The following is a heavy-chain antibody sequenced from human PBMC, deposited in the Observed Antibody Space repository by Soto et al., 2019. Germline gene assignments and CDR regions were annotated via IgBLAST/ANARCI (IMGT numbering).Heavy chain of an antibody. CDR3: AKEGYCSGGSCYSPYYYYGMDV. V-gene: IGHV3-23*01. J-gene: IGHJ6*02. Sequence: PGESLKISCAASGFIFSSYAMSWVRQAPGKGLEWVSAISGSGGSTYYADSVKGRFTISRDNSKNTLYLQMNSLRAEDTAVYYCAKEGYCSGGSCYSPYYYYGMDVWGQGTTVTVSS. CDR1: GFIFSSYA. D-gene: IGHD2-15*01. CDR2: ISGSGGST.